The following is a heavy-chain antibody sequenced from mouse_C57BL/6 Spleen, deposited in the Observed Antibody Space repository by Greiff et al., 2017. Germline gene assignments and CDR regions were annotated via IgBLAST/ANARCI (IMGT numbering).Heavy chain of an antibody. J-gene: IGHJ2*01. V-gene: IGHV1-18*01. D-gene: IGHD1-1*01. CDR1: GYTFTDYN. CDR2: INPNNGGT. CDR3: ARSTTVVLDY. Sequence: EVKLMESGPELVKPGASVKIPCKASGYTFTDYNMDWVKQSHGKSLEWIGDINPNNGGTIYNQKFKGKATLTVDKSSSTAYMELRSLTSEDTAVYYCARSTTVVLDYWGQGTTLTVSS.